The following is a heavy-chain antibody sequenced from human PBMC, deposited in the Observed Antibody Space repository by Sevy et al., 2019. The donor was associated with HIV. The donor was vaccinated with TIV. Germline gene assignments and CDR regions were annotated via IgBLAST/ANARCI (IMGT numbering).Heavy chain of an antibody. V-gene: IGHV3-9*01. Sequence: GGSVRLSCAASGFTFDDYAMHWVRQAPGKGLEWVSGIGWNSDIIAYADSVMGRFTISRDNAKNSLYLQMDSLRPEDTALYYCAKDMDPRYIYYYMDVWGKGTTVTVSS. D-gene: IGHD1-26*01. CDR2: IGWNSDII. CDR1: GFTFDDYA. CDR3: AKDMDPRYIYYYMDV. J-gene: IGHJ6*03.